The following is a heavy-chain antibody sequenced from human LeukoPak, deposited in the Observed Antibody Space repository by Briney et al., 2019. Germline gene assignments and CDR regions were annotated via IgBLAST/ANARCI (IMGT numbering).Heavy chain of an antibody. J-gene: IGHJ4*02. Sequence: PGGSLRPSCAASGFTFSSYAMSWLRQAPGKGLEWVSDISGSGGSTYYADSVKGRFTISRDNSKNTLYLQMNSPRAEDTAVYYCAKTVDGVDYWGQGTLVTVSS. CDR3: AKTVDGVDY. CDR1: GFTFSSYA. D-gene: IGHD4-23*01. V-gene: IGHV3-23*01. CDR2: ISGSGGST.